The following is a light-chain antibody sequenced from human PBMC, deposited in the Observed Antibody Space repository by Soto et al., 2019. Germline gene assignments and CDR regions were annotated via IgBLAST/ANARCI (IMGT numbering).Light chain of an antibody. Sequence: EIVMTQPPATLSVSPGERATLSCRTSQSVSSNLAWYRQKPGQAPRLLIYGASTRATGIPARFSGAGSGTEFTLTISSLQSEDFAVYYCQQYDNYWTFGQGTKVEIK. V-gene: IGKV3-15*01. CDR3: QQYDNYWT. J-gene: IGKJ1*01. CDR1: QSVSSN. CDR2: GAS.